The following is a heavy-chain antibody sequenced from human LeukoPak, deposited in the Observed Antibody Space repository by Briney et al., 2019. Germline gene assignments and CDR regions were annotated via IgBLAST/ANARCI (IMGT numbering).Heavy chain of an antibody. D-gene: IGHD1-26*01. CDR3: ARGDVGATGFV. CDR1: GFTFSSYS. CDR2: ISSSSSYV. J-gene: IGHJ4*02. V-gene: IGHV3-21*01. Sequence: GGSLRLSCAASGFTFSSYSMNWVRQAPGKGLEWVSSISSSSSYVYYADSVKGRFTISRDNAKNSLYLQMKSLRAEDTAVYYCARGDVGATGFVWGQGTLVTVSS.